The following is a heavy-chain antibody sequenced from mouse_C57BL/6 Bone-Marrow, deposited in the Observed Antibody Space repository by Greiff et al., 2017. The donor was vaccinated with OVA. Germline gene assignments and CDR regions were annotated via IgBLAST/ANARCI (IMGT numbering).Heavy chain of an antibody. V-gene: IGHV14-4*01. J-gene: IGHJ2*01. CDR2: IDPENGDT. Sequence: VQLKESGAELVRPGASVKLSCTASGFNIKDDYMHWVKQRPEQGLEWIGWIDPENGDTEYASKFQGKATITADTSSNTAYLQLSSLTSEDTAVYYCTTLYYYGSSYPLYFDYWGQGTTLTVSS. D-gene: IGHD1-1*01. CDR3: TTLYYYGSSYPLYFDY. CDR1: GFNIKDDY.